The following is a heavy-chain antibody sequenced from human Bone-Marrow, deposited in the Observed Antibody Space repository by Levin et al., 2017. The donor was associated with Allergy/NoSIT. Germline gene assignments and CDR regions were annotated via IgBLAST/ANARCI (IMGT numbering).Heavy chain of an antibody. Sequence: NPGGSLRLSCKASGYTFTTHDITWVRQAPGQGLEWVGRISEYNGNTNYAQKFQGRVTVTTEKSTNTVYMELRSLRSDDTGVYYCARDIRRGGWGPAADVWGQGTMVTVSA. V-gene: IGHV1-18*01. D-gene: IGHD7-27*01. J-gene: IGHJ3*01. CDR2: ISEYNGNT. CDR1: GYTFTTHD. CDR3: ARDIRRGGWGPAADV.